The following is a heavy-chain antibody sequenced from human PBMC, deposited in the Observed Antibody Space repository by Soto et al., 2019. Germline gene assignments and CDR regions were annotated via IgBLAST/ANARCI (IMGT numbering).Heavy chain of an antibody. V-gene: IGHV4-30-2*01. CDR1: GDSIDSGGYS. CDR3: ARGTMTPTLWWYFDL. CDR2: MYYHGRA. Sequence: QVQLQESGSGLVKPAQTLSLTCGVSGDSIDSGGYSWSWLRQPPGKGLEWVGYMYYHGRAYYNPALRSRVTISGDMSKNPVTLNLTSMTAADTAVYYCARGTMTPTLWWYFDLWGRGILVTVSS. J-gene: IGHJ2*01. D-gene: IGHD4-17*01.